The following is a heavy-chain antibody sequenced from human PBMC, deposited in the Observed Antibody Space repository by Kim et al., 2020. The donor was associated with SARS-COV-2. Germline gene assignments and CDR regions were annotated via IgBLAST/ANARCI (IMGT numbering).Heavy chain of an antibody. V-gene: IGHV3-30*03. J-gene: IGHJ5*02. CDR3: AREGHSTSCTKWFDP. D-gene: IGHD2-2*01. Sequence: ADSVKARFTISRDNSKNTLYLQMNSLRVEDTAVYYCAREGHSTSCTKWFDPWGQGTLVTVSS.